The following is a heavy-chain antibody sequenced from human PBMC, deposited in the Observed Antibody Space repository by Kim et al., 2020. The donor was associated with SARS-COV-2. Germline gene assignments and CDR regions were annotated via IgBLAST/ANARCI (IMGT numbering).Heavy chain of an antibody. Sequence: ASVKVSCKASGYTFTSYGISWVRQAPGQGLEWMGWISAYNGNTNYAQKLQGRVTMTTDTSTSTAYMELRSLRTDDTAVYYCARDHWLEWLQPDAFDIWGQGTMVTVSS. D-gene: IGHD3-3*01. CDR1: GYTFTSYG. CDR2: ISAYNGNT. J-gene: IGHJ3*02. V-gene: IGHV1-18*01. CDR3: ARDHWLEWLQPDAFDI.